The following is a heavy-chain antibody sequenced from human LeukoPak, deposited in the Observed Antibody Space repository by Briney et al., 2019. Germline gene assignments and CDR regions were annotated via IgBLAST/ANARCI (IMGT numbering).Heavy chain of an antibody. V-gene: IGHV1-69*04. CDR1: GGTFSSYT. J-gene: IGHJ4*02. Sequence: GASVKVSCKASGGTFSSYTISWVRQAPGQGLEWVGRIIPILGIANYAQKFQGRVTITADKSTSTAYMELSSLRSEDTAVYYCAREVVGATTDYWGQGTLVTVSS. CDR3: AREVVGATTDY. D-gene: IGHD1-26*01. CDR2: IIPILGIA.